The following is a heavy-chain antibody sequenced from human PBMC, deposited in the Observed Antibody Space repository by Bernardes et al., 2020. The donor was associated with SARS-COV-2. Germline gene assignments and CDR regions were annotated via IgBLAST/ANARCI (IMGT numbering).Heavy chain of an antibody. CDR1: GFTFDDYA. CDR2: ISWNSGSI. D-gene: IGHD6-13*01. V-gene: IGHV3-9*01. CDR3: AKLDDGIAAAGIDY. Sequence: SLRLSCAASGFTFDDYAMHWVRQAPGKGLEWVSGISWNSGSIGYADSVKGRFTISRDNAKNSLYLQMNSLRAEDTALYYCAKLDDGIAAAGIDYWGQGTLVTVSS. J-gene: IGHJ4*02.